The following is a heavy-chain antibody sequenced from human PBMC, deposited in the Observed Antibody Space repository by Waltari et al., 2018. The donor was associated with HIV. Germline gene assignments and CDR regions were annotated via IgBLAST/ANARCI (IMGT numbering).Heavy chain of an antibody. V-gene: IGHV1-8*01. D-gene: IGHD4-17*01. J-gene: IGHJ6*02. Sequence: QSPTEVRRPGASVRVSCRISGYKVVTHDITWMRQAAGEGLEWMGCINPKTGDTHYVEKYRGRLTLTRNISAATAYLDLKNLTRDDTATYYCTRGLALHIAAPGADVWGQGTTVIV. CDR2: INPKTGDT. CDR1: GYKVVTHD. CDR3: TRGLALHIAAPGADV.